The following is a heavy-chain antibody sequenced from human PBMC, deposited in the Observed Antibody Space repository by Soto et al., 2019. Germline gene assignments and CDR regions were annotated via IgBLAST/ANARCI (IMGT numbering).Heavy chain of an antibody. CDR3: ARGGFDCSSTSCYSAHYYYGMDV. Sequence: RASVKFSCNAARGTFSSCAISWVRQAPGQGLQWTGGISPIFGTANYAQKFQGRVTITADKSTSTAYMELSSLRSEDTAVYYCARGGFDCSSTSCYSAHYYYGMDVWGQGTMVTVSS. CDR2: ISPIFGTA. CDR1: RGTFSSCA. J-gene: IGHJ6*02. D-gene: IGHD2-2*02. V-gene: IGHV1-69*06.